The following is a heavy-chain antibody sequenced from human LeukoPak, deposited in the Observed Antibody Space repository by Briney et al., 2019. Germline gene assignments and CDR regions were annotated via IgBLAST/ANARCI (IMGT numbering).Heavy chain of an antibody. CDR3: ARGIYGDYDH. Sequence: GGSLRLSCAASGFTFSNYAMSWVRQAPGKGLEWVSAIGSSGGGTYYADSVKGRFTISRDNSKDTLSLQMNSLRAEDTAVYYCARGIYGDYDHWGQGTLVTVST. CDR2: IGSSGGGT. V-gene: IGHV3-23*01. J-gene: IGHJ1*01. D-gene: IGHD4-17*01. CDR1: GFTFSNYA.